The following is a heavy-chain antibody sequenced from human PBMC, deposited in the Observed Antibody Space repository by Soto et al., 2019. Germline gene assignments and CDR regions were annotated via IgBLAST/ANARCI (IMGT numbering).Heavy chain of an antibody. CDR2: IYPSVSS. V-gene: IGHV4-38-2*02. Sequence: SETLSLTCNVSGFAISRGYYLSWVRQPPGKGLEWIGSIYPSVSSYHNPSLESRLTLSIDTSKNQFTLKLASVTAADTALYYCAREKVGTTFFDNWGQGIQVTVSS. D-gene: IGHD1-1*01. CDR1: GFAISRGYY. CDR3: AREKVGTTFFDN. J-gene: IGHJ4*02.